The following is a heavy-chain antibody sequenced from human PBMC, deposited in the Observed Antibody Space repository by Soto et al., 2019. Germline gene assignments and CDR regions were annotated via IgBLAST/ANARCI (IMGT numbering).Heavy chain of an antibody. CDR2: IIPIFGTA. CDR1: GGTFSNYA. V-gene: IGHV1-69*01. Sequence: VQLVQSGAEVKKPGASVRVSCTASGGTFSNYALSWVRQAPGQGLEWMGGIIPIFGTANYAQKFQGRVTITADESTNTAYMELSSLRSEDTAVYYCASSMIVCASSWYPPEAYYYGMDVWGQGTTVTVSS. D-gene: IGHD6-13*01. CDR3: ASSMIVCASSWYPPEAYYYGMDV. J-gene: IGHJ6*02.